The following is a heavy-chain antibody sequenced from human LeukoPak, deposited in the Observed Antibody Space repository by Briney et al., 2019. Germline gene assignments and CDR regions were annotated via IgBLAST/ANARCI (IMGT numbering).Heavy chain of an antibody. D-gene: IGHD2-2*01. CDR3: ASNDCSSTSCYFDNFDY. CDR1: GFIFSSYE. CDR2: ISSSGGTI. J-gene: IGHJ4*02. Sequence: GGSLRLSCAGAGFIFSSYEMNWVRQAPGKGLEWISYISSSGGTIYYADSVKGRFTISRDNAKNSLYLQMNSLRAEDTAVYYCASNDCSSTSCYFDNFDYWGQGTLVTVSS. V-gene: IGHV3-48*03.